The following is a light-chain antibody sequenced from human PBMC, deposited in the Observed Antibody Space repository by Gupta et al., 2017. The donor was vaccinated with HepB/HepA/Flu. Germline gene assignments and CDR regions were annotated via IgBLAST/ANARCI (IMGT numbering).Light chain of an antibody. CDR1: NIGDKS. J-gene: IGLJ2*01. CDR3: QVWDSNNDHVV. CDR2: DDS. V-gene: IGLV3-21*03. Sequence: SYVLTQPPSVSVAPGNTARITCGGDNIGDKSVHWYQQKPVQAPVLVLYDDSDRPSGIPERFSGSNSGNTATVTISRVEVGDEADYYCQVWDSNNDHVVFGGGTKLTVL.